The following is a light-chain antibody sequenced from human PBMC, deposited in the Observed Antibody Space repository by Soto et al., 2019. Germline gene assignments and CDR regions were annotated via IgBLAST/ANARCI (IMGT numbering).Light chain of an antibody. CDR1: QTISSSY. Sequence: EIVLTQSPGTQSLSPGERATLSCRASQTISSSYLAWYQQKPGQAPRLLIFGASSRATDIPDRFSGSGSGTDFTRTISRLQPEDFAVYYCQHYDSSPPKYTFGQGTKLEIK. CDR3: QHYDSSPPKYT. CDR2: GAS. J-gene: IGKJ2*01. V-gene: IGKV3-20*01.